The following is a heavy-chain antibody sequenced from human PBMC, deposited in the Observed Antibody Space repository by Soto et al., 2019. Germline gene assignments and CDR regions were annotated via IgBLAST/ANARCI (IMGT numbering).Heavy chain of an antibody. V-gene: IGHV1-3*01. CDR2: INAGNGNT. Sequence: QAQLVQSGAEVKKPGASVNVSCTASGYTLSSFGIHWVRQAPGQRLEWMGWINAGNGNTKYSQKLQGRVTFSRDTSANTAYMELTSLTSEDTAVYYCVRTRQQWLVGDSWGQGSLVTVSS. D-gene: IGHD6-19*01. CDR3: VRTRQQWLVGDS. J-gene: IGHJ4*02. CDR1: GYTLSSFG.